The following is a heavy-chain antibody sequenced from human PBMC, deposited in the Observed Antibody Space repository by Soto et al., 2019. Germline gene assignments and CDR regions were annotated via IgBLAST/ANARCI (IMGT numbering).Heavy chain of an antibody. CDR1: GDSVSSNSAA. CDR2: TYYRSKWYN. J-gene: IGHJ6*02. V-gene: IGHV6-1*01. Sequence: PSHTLSLTCAISGDSVSSNSAAWNWIRQCPSRGLEWLGRTYYRSKWYNDYAVSVKSRITINPDTSKNQFSLQLNSVTPEDTAVYYCAREGIAARLTLLYYSSGMDVWGQGTTVTVSS. D-gene: IGHD6-6*01. CDR3: AREGIAARLTLLYYSSGMDV.